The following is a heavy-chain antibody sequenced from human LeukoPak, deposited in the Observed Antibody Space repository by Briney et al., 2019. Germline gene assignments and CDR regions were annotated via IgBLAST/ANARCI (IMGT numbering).Heavy chain of an antibody. D-gene: IGHD2-15*01. J-gene: IGHJ6*03. V-gene: IGHV3-30*02. CDR3: AKGAKRLGYCSGGTCYSNYDYYYMDV. CDR1: GFTFSSYG. Sequence: GGSLSLSCAASGFTFSSYGMHWVRQAPGKGLEWVAFIRYDGSKKYYADSVKGRFTISRDNSKNTLYLQMNSLRAEDTAVYYCAKGAKRLGYCSGGTCYSNYDYYYMDVWGKGTTVTISS. CDR2: IRYDGSKK.